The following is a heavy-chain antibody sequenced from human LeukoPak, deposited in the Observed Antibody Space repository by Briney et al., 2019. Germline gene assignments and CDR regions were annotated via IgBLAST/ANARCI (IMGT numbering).Heavy chain of an antibody. CDR2: INPNSGGT. Sequence: ASVKVSCKASGYTFTGYYMHWVRQAPGQGLEWMGWINPNSGGTNYAQKFQGRVTMTRDTSISTAYMELSSLRSDDTAMYYCARDKMMLVTGTWGWFDPWGQGTLVTVSS. J-gene: IGHJ5*02. V-gene: IGHV1-2*02. CDR3: ARDKMMLVTGTWGWFDP. CDR1: GYTFTGYY. D-gene: IGHD4-23*01.